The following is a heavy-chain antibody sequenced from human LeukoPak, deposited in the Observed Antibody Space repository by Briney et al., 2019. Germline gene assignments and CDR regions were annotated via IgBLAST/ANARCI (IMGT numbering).Heavy chain of an antibody. J-gene: IGHJ4*02. CDR1: GGSISGRY. V-gene: IGHV4-59*11. CDR2: FYYSGST. D-gene: IGHD5-18*01. Sequence: SETLSLTCTVSGGSISGRYWGWIRQPPGKGLEWIGFFYYSGSTNYNPSLKSRVTISVDTSKNHFSLKLSSVTAADTAVYYCARGPGGYSYGYYFDYWGQGTLVTVSS. CDR3: ARGPGGYSYGYYFDY.